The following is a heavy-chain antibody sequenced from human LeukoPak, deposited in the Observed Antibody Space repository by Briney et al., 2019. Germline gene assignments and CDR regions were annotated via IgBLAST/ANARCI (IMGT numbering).Heavy chain of an antibody. V-gene: IGHV3-53*03. J-gene: IGHJ6*03. D-gene: IGHD3-3*01. CDR2: IYGGGNT. CDR3: ARGGDFWSGYSRGYYMDV. CDR1: GFTVSNNY. Sequence: GGSLRLSCAASGFTVSNNYMSWVRQAPGKGLEWVSAIYGGGNTYYADSVKGRFTISRDNSKNTLYLQMNSLRAEDTAVYYCARGGDFWSGYSRGYYMDVWGKGTTVTVSS.